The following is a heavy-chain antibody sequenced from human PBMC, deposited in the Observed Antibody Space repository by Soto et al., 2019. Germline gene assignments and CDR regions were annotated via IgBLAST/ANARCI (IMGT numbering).Heavy chain of an antibody. CDR2: IYHGGIT. J-gene: IGHJ4*02. CDR1: GGSISSTSW. CDR3: ATMLPSLRYIDY. Sequence: QVQLKESGPGLVKPSGTLSLTCTVSGGSISSTSWWSWVRLPQGKGLEWIGEIYHGGITHYNPSLKSRVTISLDKSNEQFSLSLTSVSAADTALYYCATMLPSLRYIDYWGQGTLVTVSS. D-gene: IGHD3-10*02. V-gene: IGHV4-4*02.